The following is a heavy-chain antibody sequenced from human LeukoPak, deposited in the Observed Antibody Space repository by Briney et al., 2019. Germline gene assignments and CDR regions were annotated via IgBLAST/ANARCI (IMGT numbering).Heavy chain of an antibody. V-gene: IGHV3-7*01. D-gene: IGHD6-19*01. J-gene: IGHJ3*02. CDR2: IKQDGSEK. CDR1: EFTFSSYW. CDR3: ARGSSGWYQNDAFDI. Sequence: GGSLRLSCAASEFTFSSYWMSWVRQAPGKGLEWVANIKQDGSEKDYVDSVKGRFTISRDNAKNSLYLQMNSLRAEDTAVYYCARGSSGWYQNDAFDIWGQGTMVTVSS.